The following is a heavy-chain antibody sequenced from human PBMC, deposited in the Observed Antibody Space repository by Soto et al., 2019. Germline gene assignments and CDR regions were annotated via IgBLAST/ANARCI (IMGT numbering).Heavy chain of an antibody. CDR2: VIPSFGKA. J-gene: IGHJ5*02. Sequence: SSVTLVWAASRAPIRSTAMTWARHAPGQGREWIAGVIPSFGKANSSQNLEGIVTITAPESTSTAYMELSRLRSEDKAVYYCARSRGLVLGFFEWLKGAVDPGGLGTLVTVSS. CDR3: ARSRGLVLGFFEWLKGAVDP. V-gene: IGHV1-69*13. CDR1: RAPIRSTA. D-gene: IGHD3-3*01.